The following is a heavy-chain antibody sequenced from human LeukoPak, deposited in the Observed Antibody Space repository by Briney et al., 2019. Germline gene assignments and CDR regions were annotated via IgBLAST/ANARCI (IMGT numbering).Heavy chain of an antibody. D-gene: IGHD3-22*01. CDR3: ARAHSSGYYPPYY. V-gene: IGHV4-38-2*02. CDR1: GYSISSGYY. CDR2: IYHSGST. J-gene: IGHJ4*02. Sequence: SETLSLTCTVSGYSISSGYYWGWIRQPPGKGLEWIGSIYHSGSTYYNPSLKSRVTISVDTSKNQFSLKLSSVTAADTAVYYCARAHSSGYYPPYYWGQGTLATVPS.